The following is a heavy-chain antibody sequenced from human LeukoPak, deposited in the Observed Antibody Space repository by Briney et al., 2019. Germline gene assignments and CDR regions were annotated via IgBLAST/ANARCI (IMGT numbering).Heavy chain of an antibody. Sequence: PGGSLILSCAASGFTFSSYEMNWVRPAPGKGLEWVSYISSSGSTVYYADSVKGRFTISRDNAKNSLYLQMNSLRAEDTAVYYCARVGRWLQVGAFDIWGQGTMVTVSS. V-gene: IGHV3-48*03. CDR2: ISSSGSTV. D-gene: IGHD5-24*01. CDR3: ARVGRWLQVGAFDI. CDR1: GFTFSSYE. J-gene: IGHJ3*02.